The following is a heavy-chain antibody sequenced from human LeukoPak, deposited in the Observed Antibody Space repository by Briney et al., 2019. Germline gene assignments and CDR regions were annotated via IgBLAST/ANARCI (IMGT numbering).Heavy chain of an antibody. CDR3: ARLTASDIVVVPAAIGY. CDR2: INPNSGGT. J-gene: IGHJ4*02. D-gene: IGHD2-2*02. CDR1: GYTFTGYY. V-gene: IGHV1-2*06. Sequence: ASVKVSCKASGYTFTGYYMHWVRQAPGQGLEWMGRINPNSGGTNYAQKFQGRVTMTRDTSISTAYMELGRLRSDDTAVYYCARLTASDIVVVPAAIGYWGQGTLVTVSS.